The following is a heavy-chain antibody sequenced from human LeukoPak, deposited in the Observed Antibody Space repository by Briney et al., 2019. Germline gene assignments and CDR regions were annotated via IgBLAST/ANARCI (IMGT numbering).Heavy chain of an antibody. CDR2: ISWNSGSI. CDR3: ARDREYSYGLGDAFDI. D-gene: IGHD5-18*01. Sequence: GRSLRLSCAASGFTFYDYAMHWVRQAPGKGLEWVSGISWNSGSIGYADSVKGRFTISRDNAKNSLYLQMNNLRAEDTAVYYCARDREYSYGLGDAFDIWGQGTMVTVSS. J-gene: IGHJ3*02. V-gene: IGHV3-9*01. CDR1: GFTFYDYA.